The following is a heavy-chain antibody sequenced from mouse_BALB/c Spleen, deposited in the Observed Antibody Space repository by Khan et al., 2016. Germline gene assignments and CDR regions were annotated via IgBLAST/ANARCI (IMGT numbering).Heavy chain of an antibody. D-gene: IGHD1-1*01. J-gene: IGHJ1*01. CDR3: ARYGSGYAYFDG. Sequence: EVQLQESGPGLVKPSQSLSLTCTVTGYSITSDYAWNWIRQFPGNTLEWMGYITYSGSTSYNPSLKSRISITRDTSKNTFFLQLNSVNTEDTATYYCARYGSGYAYFDGCGAGTTVTVSS. V-gene: IGHV3-2*02. CDR1: GYSITSDYA. CDR2: ITYSGST.